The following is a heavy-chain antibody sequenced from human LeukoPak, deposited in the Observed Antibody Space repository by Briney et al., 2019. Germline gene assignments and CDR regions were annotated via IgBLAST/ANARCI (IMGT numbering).Heavy chain of an antibody. J-gene: IGHJ4*02. V-gene: IGHV3-23*01. D-gene: IGHD3-16*01. CDR1: GFTFSSFA. CDR3: AKGGDY. CDR2: ISGSGDAT. Sequence: GGSLRLSCAASGFTFSSFAMTWVRQAPGKGLEWVSVISGSGDATYYADSVKGRFTISRDSSKNTLYLQMNSLRAEDTAVYYCAKGGDYWGQGTLVTVSS.